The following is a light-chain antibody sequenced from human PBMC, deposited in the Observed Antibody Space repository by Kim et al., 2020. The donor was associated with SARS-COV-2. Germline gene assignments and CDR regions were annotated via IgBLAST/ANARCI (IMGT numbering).Light chain of an antibody. CDR3: QHNA. CDR2: GAS. V-gene: IGKV3-15*01. CDR1: QSISNT. Sequence: SPAIRSVSARERGTLARWASQSISNTLAWYQQKAGQVRRLLICGASTRATGIPDRFSGSGSGTDFTLTISSRQSEDFAVYYCQHNAFGGGTKLEI. J-gene: IGKJ4*01.